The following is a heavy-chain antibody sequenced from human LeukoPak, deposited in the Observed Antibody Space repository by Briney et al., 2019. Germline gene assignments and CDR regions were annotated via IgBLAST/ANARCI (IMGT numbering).Heavy chain of an antibody. V-gene: IGHV4-4*07. D-gene: IGHD3-22*01. CDR3: ARGRDSSGYYNWFDP. Sequence: SETLSLTCTVSGGSISSYYWSWIRQPAGKGLEWIGRIYTSGSTNYNPSLKSRVTMSVDTSKNQFSLKLSSVTAADTAVYYCARGRDSSGYYNWFDPWGQGTLVTVSS. CDR2: IYTSGST. CDR1: GGSISSYY. J-gene: IGHJ5*02.